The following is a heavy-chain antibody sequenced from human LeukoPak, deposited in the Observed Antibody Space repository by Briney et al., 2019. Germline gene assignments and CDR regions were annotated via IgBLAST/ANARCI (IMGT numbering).Heavy chain of an antibody. D-gene: IGHD1-14*01. CDR2: IYHSGST. V-gene: IGHV4-38-2*02. J-gene: IGHJ4*02. CDR3: ARSRDNTYRVDY. Sequence: SETLSLTCTVSGYSISSGYYWGWIRQPPGKGLEWIGSIYHSGSTYYNPSLKSRVTISVDTSKNQFSLKLSSVTAADTAVYYCARSRDNTYRVDYWGQGTLVTVSS. CDR1: GYSISSGYY.